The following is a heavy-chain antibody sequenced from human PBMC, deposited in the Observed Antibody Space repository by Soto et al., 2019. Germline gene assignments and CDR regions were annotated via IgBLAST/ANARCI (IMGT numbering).Heavy chain of an antibody. CDR1: GGSISSYY. D-gene: IGHD6-6*01. J-gene: IGHJ4*02. V-gene: IGHV4-59*01. CDR3: ARRKEYSSSYYFDY. CDR2: IYYSGST. Sequence: SETLSLTCTVSGGSISSYYWSWIRQPPGKGLEWIGYIYYSGSTNYNPYLKSRVTISVDTSKNQFSLKLSSVTAADTAVYYCARRKEYSSSYYFDYWGQGTLVTVSS.